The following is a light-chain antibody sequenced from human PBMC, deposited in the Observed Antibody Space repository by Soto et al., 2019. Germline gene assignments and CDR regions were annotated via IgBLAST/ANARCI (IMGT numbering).Light chain of an antibody. J-gene: IGKJ3*01. CDR1: QSVSGSY. V-gene: IGKV3-20*01. Sequence: MLKQSPGTLSLSPGERAALSCTARQSVSGSYVAWYQQKPGQAPRLLIYGASNRATGIPDRFSGSGSGTDFTLTITRLEPEDFAVYSCQQYGRSPFTFGPGTKVDI. CDR2: GAS. CDR3: QQYGRSPFT.